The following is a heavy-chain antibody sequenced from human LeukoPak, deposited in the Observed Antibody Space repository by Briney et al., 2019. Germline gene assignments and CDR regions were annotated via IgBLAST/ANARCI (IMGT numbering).Heavy chain of an antibody. CDR1: GYSFTSYW. CDR3: ARRVVDSSGYYVQGSIVGNWFDP. CDR2: IYPGDSDT. J-gene: IGHJ5*02. Sequence: GESLKISCKGSGYSFTSYWIGWVRQMPGKGLEWMGIIYPGDSDTRYSPSFQGQVTISADKSISSAYLQWSILKASDTAMYYCARRVVDSSGYYVQGSIVGNWFDPWGQGTLVTVSS. V-gene: IGHV5-51*01. D-gene: IGHD3-22*01.